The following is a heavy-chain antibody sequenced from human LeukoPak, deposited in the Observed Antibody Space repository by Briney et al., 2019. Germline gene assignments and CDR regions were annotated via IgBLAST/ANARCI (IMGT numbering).Heavy chain of an antibody. CDR3: ANDVVWLSCVE. CDR2: ISRSGDIT. V-gene: IGHV3-23*01. CDR1: GFTFSNHG. J-gene: IGHJ1*01. D-gene: IGHD5-24*01. Sequence: PGGSLRLSCAASGFTFSNHGMNWVRQAPGKGLEWVSGISRSGDITYYADSVKGRFTISRDNSKNTLYLQMNSLTAEDTAVYYCANDVVWLSCVEWGEGTPVTVSS.